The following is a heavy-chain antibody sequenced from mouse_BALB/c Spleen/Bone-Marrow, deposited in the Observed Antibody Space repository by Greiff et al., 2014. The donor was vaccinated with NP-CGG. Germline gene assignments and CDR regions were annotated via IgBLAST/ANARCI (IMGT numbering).Heavy chain of an antibody. J-gene: IGHJ3*01. CDR1: GYTFTDYT. V-gene: IGHV1-18*01. CDR2: VNPNIGGT. Sequence: EVKLMESGPELLKPGASVKISCKTSGYTFTDYTLHWVKQSHGKSLEWIGGVNPNIGGTNYNQKFKGKATLTLDKSSSTAHMELRSLTSEDSAVYYCARGRTAYWGQGTLVTVSA. CDR3: ARGRTAY.